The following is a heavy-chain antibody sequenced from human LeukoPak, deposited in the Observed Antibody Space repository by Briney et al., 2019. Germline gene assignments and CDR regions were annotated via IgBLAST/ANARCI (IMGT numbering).Heavy chain of an antibody. CDR2: IYYTGRT. J-gene: IGHJ5*02. D-gene: IGHD6-13*01. CDR3: AQSLGSSNWIGNWFDP. CDR1: GGSISSSSHS. Sequence: PSETLSLTCTVSGGSISSSSHSWGWNRQPPGKVLEWTGSIYYTGRTYYNPSLKSRVTISVDTSKNQFSLTLSSVTAADTAVYYCAQSLGSSNWIGNWFDPWGQGTLVTVSS. V-gene: IGHV4-39*01.